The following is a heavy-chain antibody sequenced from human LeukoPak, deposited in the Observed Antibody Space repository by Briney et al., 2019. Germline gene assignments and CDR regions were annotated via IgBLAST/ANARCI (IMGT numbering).Heavy chain of an antibody. CDR3: ARAERPIDY. J-gene: IGHJ4*02. CDR2: ISGSSVTI. D-gene: IGHD1-1*01. V-gene: IGHV3-48*04. Sequence: GGSLRLSCAASGFTFSDYSMNWVRQAPGRGLEWISYISGSSVTIDYADSVKGRFTISRDNANKSLYLQMNSLRAEDTAVYYCARAERPIDYWGQGTLVTVSS. CDR1: GFTFSDYS.